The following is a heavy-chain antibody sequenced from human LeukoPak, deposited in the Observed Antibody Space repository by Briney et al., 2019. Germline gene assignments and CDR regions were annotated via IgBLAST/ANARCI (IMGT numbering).Heavy chain of an antibody. V-gene: IGHV1-69*13. Sequence: SVKVSCKASGGTFSSYAISWVRQAPGQGLEWMGGIIPIFGTANYAQKFQGRVTITADESTSTAYMELSSLRSEDTAVYYCARDGNIVANRAPYYYDYWGQGTLVTVSS. CDR1: GGTFSSYA. CDR2: IIPIFGTA. J-gene: IGHJ4*02. D-gene: IGHD5-12*01. CDR3: ARDGNIVANRAPYYYDY.